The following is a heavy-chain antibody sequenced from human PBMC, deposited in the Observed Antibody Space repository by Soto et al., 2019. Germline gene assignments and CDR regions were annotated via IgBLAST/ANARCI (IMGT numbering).Heavy chain of an antibody. CDR1: GFTFSSYA. D-gene: IGHD4-17*01. J-gene: IGHJ4*02. V-gene: IGHV3-30*18. Sequence: LRLSCAPWGFTFSSYAMHWVRQTPGKGLDWVAVISYDGSKKYYADSVKGRFTISRDNSKNTLDLQMNSLRPEDTAVYYCAKAGGDYPDKAVSPLAHWGQGTLVTVSS. CDR3: AKAGGDYPDKAVSPLAH. CDR2: ISYDGSKK.